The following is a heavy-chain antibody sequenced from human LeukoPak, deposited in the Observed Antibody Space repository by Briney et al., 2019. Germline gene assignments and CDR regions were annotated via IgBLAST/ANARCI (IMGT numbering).Heavy chain of an antibody. CDR3: ARDPAGYYYGSGSSYFDY. V-gene: IGHV3-74*01. CDR1: GFTFYRYW. Sequence: GGSLRLSCAASGFTFYRYWMHWVRQAPGKGLVWVSRIDSAGSITAYADSVKGRFTISRDNAKKTLYLQMNSLRAEDTAVYYCARDPAGYYYGSGSSYFDYWGQGALVTVSS. CDR2: IDSAGSIT. D-gene: IGHD3-10*01. J-gene: IGHJ4*02.